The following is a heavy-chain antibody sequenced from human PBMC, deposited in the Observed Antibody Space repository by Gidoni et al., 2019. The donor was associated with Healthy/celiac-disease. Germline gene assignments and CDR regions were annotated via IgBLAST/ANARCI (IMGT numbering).Heavy chain of an antibody. Sequence: QVQLVESGGGVVQPGRSLRLSCAASGFTFSSYAMHWVRQAPGKGLEWVAVISYDGSNKYYADSVKGRFTISRDNSKNTLYRQRNSLRAEDTAVYYCARPQQQLVEGAFDIWGQGTMVTVSS. CDR1: GFTFSSYA. D-gene: IGHD6-13*01. J-gene: IGHJ3*02. CDR2: ISYDGSNK. V-gene: IGHV3-30-3*01. CDR3: ARPQQQLVEGAFDI.